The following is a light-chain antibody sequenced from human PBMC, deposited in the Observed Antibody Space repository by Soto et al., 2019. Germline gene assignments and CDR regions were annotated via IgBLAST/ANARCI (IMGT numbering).Light chain of an antibody. J-gene: IGKJ2*01. Sequence: IQLTQSPSSLSASVGDRVTITCRAGQGINKFFAGYQKRPGKAPQLLVYGASTLQSGVPSRFSGSGSGTDFTLTISSLQPEDFATYYCQHLTDFRFTFGQGTKLDIK. CDR3: QHLTDFRFT. V-gene: IGKV1-9*01. CDR2: GAS. CDR1: QGINKF.